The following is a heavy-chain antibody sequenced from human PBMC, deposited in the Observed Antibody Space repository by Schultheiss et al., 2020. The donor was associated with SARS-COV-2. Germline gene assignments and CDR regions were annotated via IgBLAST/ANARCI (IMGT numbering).Heavy chain of an antibody. CDR1: GFTFSSYA. V-gene: IGHV3-23*01. Sequence: LKISCAASGFTFSSYAMSWVRQAPGKGLEWVSAISGSGGSTYYADSVKGRFTVSRDNSKNTLYLQMDSLRVEDTAVFYCAKDHGRADDYWGQGTLVTVSS. CDR3: AKDHGRADDY. CDR2: ISGSGGST. D-gene: IGHD1-26*01. J-gene: IGHJ4*02.